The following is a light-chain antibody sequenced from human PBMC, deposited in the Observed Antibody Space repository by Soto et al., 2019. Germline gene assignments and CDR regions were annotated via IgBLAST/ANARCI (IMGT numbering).Light chain of an antibody. CDR3: SSFTSSSTGV. CDR1: SSDIGGYNY. J-gene: IGLJ3*02. CDR2: EVS. V-gene: IGLV2-14*01. Sequence: QSALTQPASVSGSPGQSITISCTGTSSDIGGYNYVSWYQQHPGKAPKLMIYEVSNRPSGVYNRFSGSKSGNTASLTISGLQAEDEAYYYCSSFTSSSTGVFGGGTKATVL.